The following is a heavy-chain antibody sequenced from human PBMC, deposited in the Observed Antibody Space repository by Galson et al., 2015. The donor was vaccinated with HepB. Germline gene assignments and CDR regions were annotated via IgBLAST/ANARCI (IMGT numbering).Heavy chain of an antibody. J-gene: IGHJ5*02. V-gene: IGHV4-39*01. CDR3: ARVNRQYDSWFDP. CDR2: VYYRGDT. Sequence: LSLTCTVSGGSISSSSYYWGWIRQPPGKGLEWIGNVYYRGDTYYNPSLKSQVTMSVETSRNQFSLRMRSVTAADTAVYYCARVNRQYDSWFDPWGQGTLVIVSA. CDR1: GGSISSSSYY. D-gene: IGHD3-16*01.